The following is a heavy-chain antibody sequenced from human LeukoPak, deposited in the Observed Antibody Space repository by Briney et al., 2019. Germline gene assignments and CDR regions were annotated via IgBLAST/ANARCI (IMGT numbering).Heavy chain of an antibody. Sequence: QPGGSLRLSCAASGFTFSSYWMHWVRQAPGKGLVWVSRFNSDGSNTRYADSVKGRFTISRDNAKNTLYLQMNSLRAEDTAVYYCARWVAAAGPADYWGQGTLVTVSS. CDR3: ARWVAAAGPADY. J-gene: IGHJ4*02. CDR2: FNSDGSNT. D-gene: IGHD6-13*01. CDR1: GFTFSSYW. V-gene: IGHV3-74*01.